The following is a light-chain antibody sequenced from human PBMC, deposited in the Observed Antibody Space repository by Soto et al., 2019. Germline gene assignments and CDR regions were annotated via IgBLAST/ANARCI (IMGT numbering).Light chain of an antibody. CDR3: QHYNYWPYT. V-gene: IGKV3-15*01. Sequence: EIVLTQSPATLSLSPGERATLSCRASQSVSSYLAWYQQKPGQAPRLLIYDASTRATGVPARFSGSGSGTDFTLTISSLQSEDFAVYYCQHYNYWPYTFGQGTKV. CDR1: QSVSSY. CDR2: DAS. J-gene: IGKJ2*01.